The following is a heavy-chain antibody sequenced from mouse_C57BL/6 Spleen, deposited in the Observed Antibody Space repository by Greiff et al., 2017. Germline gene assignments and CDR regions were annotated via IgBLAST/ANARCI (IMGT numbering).Heavy chain of an antibody. CDR1: GYTFTSYW. CDR3: ARYGFQYYYAMDY. D-gene: IGHD2-2*01. V-gene: IGHV1-53*01. J-gene: IGHJ4*01. CDR2: INPSNGGT. Sequence: QVQLQQPGTELVKPGASVKLSCKASGYTFTSYWMHWVKQRPGQGLEWIGNINPSNGGTNYNEKFKSKATLTVDKSSSKAYMQLSSLTSEDSAVYYCARYGFQYYYAMDYWGQGTSVTVSS.